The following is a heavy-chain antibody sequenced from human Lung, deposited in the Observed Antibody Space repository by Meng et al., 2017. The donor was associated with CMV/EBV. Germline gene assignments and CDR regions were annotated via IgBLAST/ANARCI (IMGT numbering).Heavy chain of an antibody. CDR1: YGSVSSGSYY. J-gene: IGHJ6*02. Sequence: SXTXSLXCPLSYGSVSSGSYYWSWIRQPPGKGREWIGYIYYSGSTNYNPSLKSRVTISIATSKDQFSLKLSSVTAADTAVYPYARVPGYPSLYGMDDSGQGXTVTVSS. V-gene: IGHV4-61*01. CDR2: IYYSGST. D-gene: IGHD1-1*01. CDR3: ARVPGYPSLYGMDD.